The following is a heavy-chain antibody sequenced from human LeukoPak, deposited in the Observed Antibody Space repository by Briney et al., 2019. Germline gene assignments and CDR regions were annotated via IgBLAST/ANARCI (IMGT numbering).Heavy chain of an antibody. CDR1: GYTFTSYD. V-gene: IGHV1-18*01. CDR3: ARGVTYYDFWSGYYSFDY. CDR2: ISAYNGNT. J-gene: IGHJ4*02. D-gene: IGHD3-3*01. Sequence: ASVKVSCKASGYTFTSYDINWVRQAPGQGLEWMGWISAYNGNTNYAQKLQGRVTMTTDTSTSTAYMELRSLRSDDTAVYYCARGVTYYDFWSGYYSFDYWGQGTLVTVSS.